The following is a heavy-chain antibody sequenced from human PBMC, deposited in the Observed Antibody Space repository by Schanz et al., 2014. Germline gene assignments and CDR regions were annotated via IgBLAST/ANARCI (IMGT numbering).Heavy chain of an antibody. V-gene: IGHV3-23*01. CDR3: AKDAPYPFDL. CDR1: GFSLDIFA. CDR2: FNDGGVNK. J-gene: IGHJ2*01. Sequence: EVHLLESGGGLVEPGGSLRLSCATSGFSLDIFAVSWVRQAPGKGLEWVSSFNDGGVNKYYADSVKGRFTISSDNSKNTLYLQMNSLRAEDTAIYYCAKDAPYPFDLWGRGTLITVSS.